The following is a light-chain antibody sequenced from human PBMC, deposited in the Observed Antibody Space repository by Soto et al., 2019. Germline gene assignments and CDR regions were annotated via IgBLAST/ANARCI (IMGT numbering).Light chain of an antibody. CDR3: QQYYSYPLLT. J-gene: IGKJ4*01. Sequence: AIRMTQSPSSLSASTGDRVTITCRASQGISSYLAWYQQKPGKAPKLLIYAASTLQSGVPSRFSGSGSETDFTLTISCLQSEDFATYYCQQYYSYPLLTFGGGTKVEIK. CDR1: QGISSY. V-gene: IGKV1-8*01. CDR2: AAS.